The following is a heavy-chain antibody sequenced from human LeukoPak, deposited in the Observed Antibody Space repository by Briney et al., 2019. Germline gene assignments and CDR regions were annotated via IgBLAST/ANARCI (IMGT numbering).Heavy chain of an antibody. V-gene: IGHV3-23*01. D-gene: IGHD3-22*01. Sequence: PGGSLRLSCAASGFTVSSNYMSWVRQAPGKGLEWVSGVSDSGGSTYYADSVKGRFTISRANSKNTLYLQMNSLRGDDTAVYYCAKASSGASYYYGLDVWGQGTTVTVSS. CDR2: VSDSGGST. J-gene: IGHJ6*02. CDR3: AKASSGASYYYGLDV. CDR1: GFTVSSNY.